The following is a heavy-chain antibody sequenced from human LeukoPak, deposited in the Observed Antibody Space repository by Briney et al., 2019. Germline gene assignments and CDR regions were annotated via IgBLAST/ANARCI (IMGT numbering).Heavy chain of an antibody. Sequence: SETLSLTCTVSGGSISSYYWSWIRQPAGKGLEWIGRIYTSGSTNYNPSLKSRVTMSVDTSKNQFPLKLSSVTAADTAVYYCARLMYSSGWIDSWGQGTLVTVSS. J-gene: IGHJ4*02. CDR3: ARLMYSSGWIDS. D-gene: IGHD6-19*01. CDR1: GGSISSYY. CDR2: IYTSGST. V-gene: IGHV4-4*07.